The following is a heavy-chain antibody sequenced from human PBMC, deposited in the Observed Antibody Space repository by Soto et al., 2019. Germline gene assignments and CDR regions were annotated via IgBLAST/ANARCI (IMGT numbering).Heavy chain of an antibody. CDR1: GFTFSSYG. J-gene: IGHJ5*02. CDR2: IWYDGSNK. V-gene: IGHV3-33*01. D-gene: IGHD2-8*02. CDR3: ARELEGYEFDP. Sequence: PGGSLRLSCAASGFTFSSYGMHWVRQAPGKGLEWVAVIWYDGSNKYYADSVKGRFTISRDNSKNTLYLQMNSLRAEDTAVYYCARELEGYEFDPWGQGTLVTVSS.